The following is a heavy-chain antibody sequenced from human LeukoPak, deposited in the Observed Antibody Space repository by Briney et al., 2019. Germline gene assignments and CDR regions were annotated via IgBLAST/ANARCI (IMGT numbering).Heavy chain of an antibody. CDR2: INSDGSST. Sequence: GGSLRLSCAASGFTFSSYWMHWVRQVPGKGLVWVSRINSDGSSTSYADSVKGRFTISRDNSKDTLYLQMNSLRAEDTAVYYCAKTAHGSGSWGQGTLVTVSS. CDR3: AKTAHGSGS. V-gene: IGHV3-74*01. D-gene: IGHD3-10*01. J-gene: IGHJ4*02. CDR1: GFTFSSYW.